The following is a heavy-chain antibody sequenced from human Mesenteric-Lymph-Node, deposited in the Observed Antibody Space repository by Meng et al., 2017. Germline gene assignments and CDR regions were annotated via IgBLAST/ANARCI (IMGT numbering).Heavy chain of an antibody. J-gene: IGHJ5*02. Sequence: QTGVAVQKPGSSVKVSCKASGGTFSRYTISLVRQAPGHGLEWMGRIIPILGIANDAQKFQGRVTITADKSTSTAYMELSSLRSEDTAVYYCARDRSTLSSSSGGWFDPWGQGTLVTVSS. CDR1: GGTFSRYT. CDR2: IIPILGIA. V-gene: IGHV1-69*04. CDR3: ARDRSTLSSSSGGWFDP. D-gene: IGHD6-6*01.